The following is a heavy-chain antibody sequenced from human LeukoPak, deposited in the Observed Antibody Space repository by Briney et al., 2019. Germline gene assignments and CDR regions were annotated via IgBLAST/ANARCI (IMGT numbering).Heavy chain of an antibody. D-gene: IGHD5-12*01. CDR1: GYTFTGYY. CDR3: ARGGRTYIVADCYYMDF. V-gene: IGHV1-2*02. Sequence: ASVKLSFTASGYTFTGYYMHWVRHAPGQGIEWMGWSNPNSGGTKYAQKFQGRITMTRDTSISSAYVELRRLRSDDTAVYYCARGGRTYIVADCYYMDFWGKGTTVTVSS. CDR2: SNPNSGGT. J-gene: IGHJ6*03.